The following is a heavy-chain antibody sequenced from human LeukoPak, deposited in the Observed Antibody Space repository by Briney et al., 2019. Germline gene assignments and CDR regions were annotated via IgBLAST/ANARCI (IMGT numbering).Heavy chain of an antibody. V-gene: IGHV4-59*08. CDR1: GGSISPYY. Sequence: PSETLSLTCTVSGGSISPYYWSWMRQPPGKGLEYVGYIYYTGGTNYNPSLKSRVTVSLDTSKKQFSLKLSPVTATDTAVYYCARLGFCRGDNCLDDYWGQGALVTVSS. D-gene: IGHD2-15*01. CDR3: ARLGFCRGDNCLDDY. CDR2: IYYTGGT. J-gene: IGHJ4*02.